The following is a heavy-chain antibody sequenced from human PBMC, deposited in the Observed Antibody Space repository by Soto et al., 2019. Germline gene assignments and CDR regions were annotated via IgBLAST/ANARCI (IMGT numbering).Heavy chain of an antibody. V-gene: IGHV1-69*12. Sequence: QVQLVQSGAEVKKPGSSVKVSCKASGGTFSSYAISWVRQAPGQGLEWMGGIIPIFDTANYAQKFQGRVSLTADESTSTAYMELSSMRSDDTAVYYCARDKLHRVVATPSGMDVWGQGTTVTISS. D-gene: IGHD2-15*01. J-gene: IGHJ6*02. CDR1: GGTFSSYA. CDR2: IIPIFDTA. CDR3: ARDKLHRVVATPSGMDV.